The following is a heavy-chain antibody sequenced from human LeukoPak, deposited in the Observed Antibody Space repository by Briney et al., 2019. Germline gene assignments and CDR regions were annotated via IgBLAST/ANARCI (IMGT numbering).Heavy chain of an antibody. CDR3: ATMLRGIVVPRFDD. CDR1: GFTLTELS. D-gene: IGHD3-10*01. V-gene: IGHV1-24*01. J-gene: IGHJ4*02. CDR2: FDPEDGEI. Sequence: ASVKVSCKVSGFTLTELSMHWVRQAPGKGLDWMGGFDPEDGEIIYAQNFQDRVTMTEDTSADTAYMELSSLRSDDTAVYYCATMLRGIVVPRFDDWGQGTLLTVSS.